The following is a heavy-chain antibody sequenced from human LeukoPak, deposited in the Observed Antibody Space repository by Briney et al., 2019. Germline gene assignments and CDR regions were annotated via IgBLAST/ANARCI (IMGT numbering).Heavy chain of an antibody. CDR1: GFIFSRYW. V-gene: IGHV3-7*01. Sequence: GGSLRLSCAASGFIFSRYWMSWVRQAPGKGLEWVASVKEDGSQKNYADTVKGRFTISRDNAKKSLVLQMNSLRAEDTAVYYCAREAYWGPGTLVTVSS. CDR2: VKEDGSQK. J-gene: IGHJ4*02. CDR3: AREAY.